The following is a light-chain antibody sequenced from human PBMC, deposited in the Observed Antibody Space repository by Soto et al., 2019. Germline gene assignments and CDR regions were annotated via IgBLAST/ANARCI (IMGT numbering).Light chain of an antibody. CDR1: SSDVGRYNY. J-gene: IGLJ1*01. V-gene: IGLV2-14*01. CDR3: SSYTSSSTLYV. CDR2: EVS. Sequence: QSVLTQPASVSGSPGQSITISCTGSSSDVGRYNYVSWYQHHPGKAPKLMIYEVSNRPSGVSNRFPGSKSGNTASLTISGLQAEDEADYHCSSYTSSSTLYVFGTGTKVTVL.